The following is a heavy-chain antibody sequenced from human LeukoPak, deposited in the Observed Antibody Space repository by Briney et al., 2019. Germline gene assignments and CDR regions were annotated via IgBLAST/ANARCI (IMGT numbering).Heavy chain of an antibody. J-gene: IGHJ4*02. Sequence: SETLSLTCTVSGVSISSSNSYWGWIRQPPGKGLEWIGSIYYSGNTYYNASLKSQVSISIDTSKNQFSLRLTSVTAADTAVYYCARLINLANCGGDCYPFDYWGQGTLVTVSS. CDR2: IYYSGNT. D-gene: IGHD2-21*02. CDR1: GVSISSSNSY. CDR3: ARLINLANCGGDCYPFDY. V-gene: IGHV4-39*01.